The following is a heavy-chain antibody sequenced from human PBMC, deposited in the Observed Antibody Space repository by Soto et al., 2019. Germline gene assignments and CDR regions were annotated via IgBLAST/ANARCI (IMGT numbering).Heavy chain of an antibody. J-gene: IGHJ5*02. V-gene: IGHV5-51*01. CDR1: GYSFTSYW. CDR3: ARQDVGYCTNGVCQTNWFDP. CDR2: IYPGDSDT. D-gene: IGHD2-8*01. Sequence: PGESLKISCKGSGYSFTSYWIGWVRQMPGKGLEWMGIIYPGDSDTNYSPSFQGHVTISADKSISTAYLQWSSLKASDTAMYYCARQDVGYCTNGVCQTNWFDPWGQGTLVTVSS.